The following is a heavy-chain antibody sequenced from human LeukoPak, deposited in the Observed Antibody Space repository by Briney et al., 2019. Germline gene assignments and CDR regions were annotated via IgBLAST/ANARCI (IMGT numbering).Heavy chain of an antibody. CDR1: GGSISSYY. CDR2: IYYSGST. V-gene: IGHV4-59*01. D-gene: IGHD6-13*01. Sequence: SETLSLTCTVSGGSISSYYWSRIRQPPGKGLEWIGYIYYSGSTNYNPSLKSRVTISVDTSKNQFSLKLSSVTAADTAVYYCARGYSSSPFDYWGQGTLVTVSS. CDR3: ARGYSSSPFDY. J-gene: IGHJ4*02.